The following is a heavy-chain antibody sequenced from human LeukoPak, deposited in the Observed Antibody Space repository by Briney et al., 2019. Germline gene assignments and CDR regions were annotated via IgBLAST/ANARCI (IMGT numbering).Heavy chain of an antibody. J-gene: IGHJ4*02. Sequence: PGGSLRLSCAASGFTFSSYAMSWVRQAPGKGLEWVSAISGSGGSTYYADSEKGRFTISRDNSKNTLYLQMNSLRAEDTVVYYCAKDEQWLGYFDYWGQGTLVTVSS. V-gene: IGHV3-23*01. CDR3: AKDEQWLGYFDY. CDR1: GFTFSSYA. CDR2: ISGSGGST. D-gene: IGHD6-19*01.